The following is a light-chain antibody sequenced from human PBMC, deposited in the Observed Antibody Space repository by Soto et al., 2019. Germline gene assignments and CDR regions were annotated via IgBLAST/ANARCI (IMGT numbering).Light chain of an antibody. V-gene: IGLV1-44*01. CDR2: SNN. CDR1: SSNIGSNT. CDR3: AAWDDSLKGVA. Sequence: VLTQPPSASGTPGQRVTLSCSGSSSNIGSNTVNWYQQLPGTAPKLLIYSNNQRPSGVPDRFSGSKSGTSASLAISGLQSEDEAEYYCAAWDDSLKGVAFGGGTKVTVL. J-gene: IGLJ2*01.